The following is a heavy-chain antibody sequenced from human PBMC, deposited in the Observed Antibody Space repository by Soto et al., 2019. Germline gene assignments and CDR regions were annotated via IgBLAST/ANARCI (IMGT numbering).Heavy chain of an antibody. J-gene: IGHJ4*02. CDR1: GGSISSGGYY. V-gene: IGHV4-31*03. D-gene: IGHD6-13*01. CDR2: IDYSGST. Sequence: QVQLQESGPGLVKPSQTLSLTCTVSGGSISSGGYYWRCIRQHPGKVLEWIGDIDYSGSTYYNPSLKSRVTLSVDTSKNQFSLKLSSVTASDTAVYYCARDTVAAAGTNFDYWGQGTLVTVSS. CDR3: ARDTVAAAGTNFDY.